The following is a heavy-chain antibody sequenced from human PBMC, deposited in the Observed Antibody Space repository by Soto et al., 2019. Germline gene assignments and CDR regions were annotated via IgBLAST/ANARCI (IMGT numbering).Heavy chain of an antibody. D-gene: IGHD6-19*01. V-gene: IGHV3-33*01. CDR3: ARGAVANNWFDP. CDR1: GFTFSRYG. J-gene: IGHJ5*02. Sequence: QVQLVESGGGVVQPGRSLRLSCAASGFTFSRYGMHWVRQAPGKGLEWVAVIWYDGSNKYYADSVKGRFTISRDNSKNTLYLQMNSLRAEDTAVYYCARGAVANNWFDPWGQGTLVTVSS. CDR2: IWYDGSNK.